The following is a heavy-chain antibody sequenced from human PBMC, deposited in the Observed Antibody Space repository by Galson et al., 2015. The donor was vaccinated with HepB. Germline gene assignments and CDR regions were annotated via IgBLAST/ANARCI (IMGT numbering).Heavy chain of an antibody. Sequence: SLRLSCAASGFTFSSYGMNWVRQAPGKGPEWVAYISSTDNSIYYADSVKGRFTISRDNPKKSLHLEMNGLRDDDTAIYYCARYRFACGAAGDCANWGQGTLVTVPS. CDR2: ISSTDNSI. J-gene: IGHJ4*02. D-gene: IGHD2-21*02. CDR1: GFTFSSYG. V-gene: IGHV3-48*02. CDR3: ARYRFACGAAGDCAN.